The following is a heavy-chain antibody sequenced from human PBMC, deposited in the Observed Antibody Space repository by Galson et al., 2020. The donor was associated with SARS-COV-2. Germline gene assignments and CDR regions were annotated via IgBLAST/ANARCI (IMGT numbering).Heavy chain of an antibody. CDR3: AKDRLYYDILTGYYPRGNYYYYYGMDV. CDR1: GFTFSSYG. Sequence: GGSLRLSCAASGFTFSSYGMHWVRQAPGKGLEWVAVISYDGSNKYYADSVKGRFTISRDNSKNTLYLQMNSLRAEDTAVYYCAKDRLYYDILTGYYPRGNYYYYYGMDVWGQGTTVTVSS. D-gene: IGHD3-9*01. CDR2: ISYDGSNK. J-gene: IGHJ6*02. V-gene: IGHV3-30*18.